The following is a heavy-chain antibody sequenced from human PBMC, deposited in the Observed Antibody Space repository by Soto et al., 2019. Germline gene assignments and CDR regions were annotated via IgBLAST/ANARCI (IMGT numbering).Heavy chain of an antibody. Sequence: GGSLRLSCTASGFMFSSYTMNWVRQAPGKWLEWVSSVSFRGDIYYADSLEGRFTISRDDAKNSLYLQMNSLRAEDTAVYYCARGCSSASCYYYWGQGXLVTVYS. V-gene: IGHV3-21*01. CDR2: VSFRGDI. D-gene: IGHD2-2*01. CDR3: ARGCSSASCYYY. CDR1: GFMFSSYT. J-gene: IGHJ4*02.